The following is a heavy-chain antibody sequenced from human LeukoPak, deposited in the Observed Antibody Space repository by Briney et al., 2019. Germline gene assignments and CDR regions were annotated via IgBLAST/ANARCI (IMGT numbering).Heavy chain of an antibody. D-gene: IGHD5-18*01. CDR1: GFTFSSFA. Sequence: GGSLRLSCAASGFTFSSFAMHWVRQAPGKGLEWVAVISYDGSNMYYADSVKGRFTISRDNYINTLYLQMNSLRPEDMATFYCARGRETYNFDYWGQGTLVTVSP. CDR3: ARGRETYNFDY. CDR2: ISYDGSNM. V-gene: IGHV3-30*04. J-gene: IGHJ4*02.